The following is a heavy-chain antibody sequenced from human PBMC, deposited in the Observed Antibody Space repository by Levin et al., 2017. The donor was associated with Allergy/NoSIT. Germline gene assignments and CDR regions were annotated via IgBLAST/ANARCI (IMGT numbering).Heavy chain of an antibody. D-gene: IGHD1-14*01. CDR1: GFTFSSYA. J-gene: IGHJ4*02. V-gene: IGHV3-23*01. CDR3: ANRGVGPDGRQEYYFGY. CDR2: INNVGGT. Sequence: GGSLRLSCAASGFTFSSYAMSWVRQAPGKGLEWVSVINNVGGTYYADSVKGRFTISRDNSKNTLFLQMNSLRAEDTAVYYCANRGVGPDGRQEYYFGYWGQGTLVTVPS.